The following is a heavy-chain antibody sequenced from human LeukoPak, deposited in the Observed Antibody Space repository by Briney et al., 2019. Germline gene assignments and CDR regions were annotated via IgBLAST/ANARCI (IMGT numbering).Heavy chain of an antibody. V-gene: IGHV6-1*01. Sequence: SQSLSLTRALSGDSVSRNSVAWDSIRPSRSSGIEWLGRTYYRSKWYKEYAASVRSRITISPDTSKNQFSLQLNSVTPEDTAVYYCARVEYFGSGSYRFDPWGQGTLVTVSS. CDR1: GDSVSRNSVA. D-gene: IGHD3-10*01. J-gene: IGHJ5*02. CDR3: ARVEYFGSGSYRFDP. CDR2: TYYRSKWYK.